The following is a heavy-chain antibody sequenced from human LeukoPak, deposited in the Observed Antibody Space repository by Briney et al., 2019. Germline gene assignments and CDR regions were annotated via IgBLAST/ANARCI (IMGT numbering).Heavy chain of an antibody. V-gene: IGHV3-30-3*01. CDR2: ISYDGSNK. D-gene: IGHD1-26*01. Sequence: GRSLRLSCATSGFTFSSYAMHWVRQAPGKGLEWVAVISYDGSNKYYADSVKGRSTISRDNSKNTLYLQMNSLRAEDTAVYYCARGPSGGELLEYWGQGTLVTVSS. J-gene: IGHJ4*02. CDR1: GFTFSSYA. CDR3: ARGPSGGELLEY.